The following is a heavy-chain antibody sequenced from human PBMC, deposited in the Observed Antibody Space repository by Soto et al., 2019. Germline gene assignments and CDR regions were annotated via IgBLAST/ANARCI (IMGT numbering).Heavy chain of an antibody. J-gene: IGHJ4*02. CDR3: ASVAI. CDR2: IKQDGTEK. CDR1: GFTFSNYW. D-gene: IGHD5-12*01. Sequence: EVQPVESGGGLVQPGGSLRLSCAASGFTFSNYWMSWVRQAPGKGLEWVANIKQDGTEKNYVDSVRGRFTISRDNAKNSLDLQINSLTAEDTAVYYCASVAIWGQGTLVTVSS. V-gene: IGHV3-7*01.